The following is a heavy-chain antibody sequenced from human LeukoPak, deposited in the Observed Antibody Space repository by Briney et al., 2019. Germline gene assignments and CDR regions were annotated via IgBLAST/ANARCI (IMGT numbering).Heavy chain of an antibody. Sequence: GGSLRLSCAASGFTFSSYWMSWVRQAPGKGLEWVANIKQDGSEKYYVDSVKGRFTISRDNAKNSLYLQMNSLRAEDTAVYYCARGGRPRDFWSAPFDYGMDVWGQGTTVTVSS. V-gene: IGHV3-7*04. D-gene: IGHD3-3*01. CDR1: GFTFSSYW. J-gene: IGHJ6*02. CDR3: ARGGRPRDFWSAPFDYGMDV. CDR2: IKQDGSEK.